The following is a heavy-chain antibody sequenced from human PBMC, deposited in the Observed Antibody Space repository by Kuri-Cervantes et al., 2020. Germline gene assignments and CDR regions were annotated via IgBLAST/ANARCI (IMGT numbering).Heavy chain of an antibody. CDR3: ARPSLPAAIDYFDY. D-gene: IGHD2-2*01. J-gene: IGHJ4*02. CDR1: GYTFTSYA. V-gene: IGHV1-3*01. CDR2: INAGNGNT. Sequence: ASVKVSCKASGYTFTSYAMHWVRQAPGQRLEWMGGINAGNGNTKYSQKFQGRVTITRDTSASTAYMELSSLRSEDTAVYYCARPSLPAAIDYFDYWGQGTLVTVSS.